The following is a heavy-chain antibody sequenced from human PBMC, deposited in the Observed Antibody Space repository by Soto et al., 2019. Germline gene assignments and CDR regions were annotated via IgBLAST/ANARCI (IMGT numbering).Heavy chain of an antibody. CDR3: ARGRGLYNSGRSQLDY. J-gene: IGHJ4*02. Sequence: SVKVSCKASGDTFSRYTVNWVRQAPRQGLEWMGGIIPRFGTTNYAPTLQGRVTITADESTNTVYMELSSLRSEDTALYYCARGRGLYNSGRSQLDYSGPGTLVTVSS. CDR1: GDTFSRYT. D-gene: IGHD1-1*01. CDR2: IIPRFGTT. V-gene: IGHV1-69*13.